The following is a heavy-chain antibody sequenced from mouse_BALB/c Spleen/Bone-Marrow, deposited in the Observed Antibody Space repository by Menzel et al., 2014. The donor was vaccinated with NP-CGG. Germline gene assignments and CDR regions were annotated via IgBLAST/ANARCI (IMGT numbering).Heavy chain of an antibody. CDR3: ASPNFPYCYGSGYWYFDV. Sequence: EVQLVESGGGLEQPGGSLRLSCATSGFTFTDYYMIWVRQPPGKALERLGFIRNKANGYTTEYSASVKGRFTISRDNSQTILYLQMNTLRPEDSTTFYCASPNFPYCYGSGYWYFDVWGAGTTVTVSS. CDR2: IRNKANGYTT. CDR1: GFTFTDYY. V-gene: IGHV7-3*02. J-gene: IGHJ1*01. D-gene: IGHD1-1*01.